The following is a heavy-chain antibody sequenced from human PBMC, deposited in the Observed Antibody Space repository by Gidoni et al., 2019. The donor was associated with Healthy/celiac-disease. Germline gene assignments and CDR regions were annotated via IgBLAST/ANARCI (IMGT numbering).Heavy chain of an antibody. V-gene: IGHV3-9*01. D-gene: IGHD3-10*01. J-gene: IGHJ4*02. Sequence: EVQLVGSGGGLVQPGRSLRLSCAASGFTFDDYAMHWFRQAPGKGLEWVSGISWNSGSIGYADSVKGRFTISRDNAKNSLYLQMNSLRAEDTALYYCAKDLYGSGSFYFDYWGQGTLVTVSS. CDR1: GFTFDDYA. CDR3: AKDLYGSGSFYFDY. CDR2: ISWNSGSI.